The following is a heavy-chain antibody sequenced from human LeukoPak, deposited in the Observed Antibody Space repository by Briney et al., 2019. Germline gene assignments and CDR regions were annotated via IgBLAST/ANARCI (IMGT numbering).Heavy chain of an antibody. CDR3: ARDLATGIVDY. D-gene: IGHD5-12*01. Sequence: GGSLRLSCAASGFTVSSNYMSWVRQAPGKGLEWVSVTYSGGSTYYADSVKGRFTISRDNSKNTLYLQMNSLRAEDTAVYYCARDLATGIVDYWGQGTLVTVSS. J-gene: IGHJ4*02. CDR2: TYSGGST. CDR1: GFTVSSNY. V-gene: IGHV3-53*01.